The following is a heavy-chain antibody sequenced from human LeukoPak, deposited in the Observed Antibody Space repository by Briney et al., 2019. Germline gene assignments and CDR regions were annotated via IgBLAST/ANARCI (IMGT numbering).Heavy chain of an antibody. CDR1: GYTFTGYY. D-gene: IGHD3-22*01. Sequence: ASVTVSCKSSGYTFTGYYMHWVRQPPAQGLAWMGWINPNSGGTNYAQKFQGRVTMTRDTSISTAYMELSRLRSDDTAVYYCARTYYYDSSGYPAADPWGQGTLVTVSS. J-gene: IGHJ5*02. CDR2: INPNSGGT. V-gene: IGHV1-2*02. CDR3: ARTYYYDSSGYPAADP.